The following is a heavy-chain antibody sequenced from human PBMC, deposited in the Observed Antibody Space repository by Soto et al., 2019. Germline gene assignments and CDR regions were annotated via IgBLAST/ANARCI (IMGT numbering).Heavy chain of an antibody. CDR3: ARRTVNIRTFYSGLKTHCFDY. J-gene: IGHJ4*02. D-gene: IGHD6-19*01. CDR2: IYYSGST. CDR1: GDSMSSSDYY. V-gene: IGHV4-39*01. Sequence: QLQLHESGPGLVKPSETLSLTCAVSGDSMSSSDYYWGWIRQPPGKGLEWIGSIYYSGSTYYNPSLRSRVAISVDTSKNQFSLNLRSVTAAHTAIYYCARRTVNIRTFYSGLKTHCFDYWGQGAPVTVSS.